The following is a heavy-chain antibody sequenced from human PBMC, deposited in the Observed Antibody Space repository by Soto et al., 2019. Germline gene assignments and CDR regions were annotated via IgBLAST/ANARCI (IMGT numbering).Heavy chain of an antibody. Sequence: PSETLSLTCTVSGGSISSYYWSWIRRPPGKGLEWIGYIYYSGSTNYNPSLKSRVTISVDTSKNQFSLKLSSVTAADTAVYYCARLPALQPATAFDPWGQGTLVTVSS. CDR1: GGSISSYY. V-gene: IGHV4-59*08. CDR3: ARLPALQPATAFDP. D-gene: IGHD2-2*01. CDR2: IYYSGST. J-gene: IGHJ5*02.